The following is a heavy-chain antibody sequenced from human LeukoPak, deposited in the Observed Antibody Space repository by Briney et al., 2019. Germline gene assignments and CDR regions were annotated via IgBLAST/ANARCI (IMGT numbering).Heavy chain of an antibody. Sequence: PGGSLRLSCAASGFTFSSYSMNWVRQAPGKGLEWVSSISSSSSYIYYADSVKDRFTISRDNSKNTLYLQMNSLRAEDTAVYYCARGAVGFLPTLSWGQGALVTVSS. CDR3: ARGAVGFLPTLS. J-gene: IGHJ5*02. V-gene: IGHV3-21*04. CDR2: ISSSSSYI. D-gene: IGHD3-3*01. CDR1: GFTFSSYS.